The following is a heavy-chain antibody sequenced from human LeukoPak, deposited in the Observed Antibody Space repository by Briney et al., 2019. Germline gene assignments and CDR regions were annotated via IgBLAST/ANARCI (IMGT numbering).Heavy chain of an antibody. CDR2: IYYSGST. Sequence: ETLSLTCTVSGGSISSSSYYWGWIRQPPGKGLEWTGSIYYSGSTYYNPSLKSRVTISVDTSKNQFSLKLSSVTAADTAVYYCARAYYYYYMDVWGKGTTVTVSS. V-gene: IGHV4-39*01. CDR3: ARAYYYYYMDV. J-gene: IGHJ6*03. CDR1: GGSISSSSYY.